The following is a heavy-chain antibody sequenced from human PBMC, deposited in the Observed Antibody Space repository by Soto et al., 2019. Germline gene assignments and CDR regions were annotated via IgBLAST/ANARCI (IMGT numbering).Heavy chain of an antibody. J-gene: IGHJ3*02. CDR1: GGSISSGGYY. D-gene: IGHD2-2*01. CDR3: ARAELGGSCSSTRCPTHAFDI. V-gene: IGHV4-31*03. Sequence: PSETLSLTCTVSGGSISSGGYYWSWIRQHPGKGLEWIGYIYYSGSTYYNPSLKSRVTISVDTSKNQFSLKLSSVTAADTAVYYCARAELGGSCSSTRCPTHAFDIWGKGTMVTVSS. CDR2: IYYSGST.